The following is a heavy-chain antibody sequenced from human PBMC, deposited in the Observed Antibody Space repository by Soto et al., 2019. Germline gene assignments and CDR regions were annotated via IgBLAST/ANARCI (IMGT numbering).Heavy chain of an antibody. CDR2: IYYSGST. Sequence: QVQLQESGPGLVKPSQTLSLTCTVSGGSISSGGYYWSWIRQHPGKGLEWIGYIYYSGSTYYNPFLKTRVTVSVDTSKNPFSLKVSSVTAADTAVYYCARDRDFWSGGGLFDYWGQGTLVTVSS. CDR1: GGSISSGGYY. CDR3: ARDRDFWSGGGLFDY. J-gene: IGHJ4*02. V-gene: IGHV4-31*03. D-gene: IGHD3-3*01.